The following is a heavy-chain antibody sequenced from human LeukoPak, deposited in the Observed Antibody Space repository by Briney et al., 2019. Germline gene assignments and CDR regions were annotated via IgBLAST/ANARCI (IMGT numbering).Heavy chain of an antibody. V-gene: IGHV4-61*01. CDR2: IYTSGST. CDR1: GDSMSSGSYY. Sequence: SETLSLTCSVSGDSMSSGSYYWSWIRQPPGKGLEWIGYIYTSGSTNYNPSLKSRVTISVDTSKNQFSLKLSSVTAADTAVYYCARGGGSYFRWFDPWGQGTLVTVSS. CDR3: ARGGGSYFRWFDP. D-gene: IGHD1-26*01. J-gene: IGHJ5*02.